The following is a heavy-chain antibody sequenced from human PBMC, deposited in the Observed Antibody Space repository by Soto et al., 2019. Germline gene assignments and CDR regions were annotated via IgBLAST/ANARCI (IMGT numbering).Heavy chain of an antibody. CDR1: GYSFTSYW. Sequence: GESLKISCKGSGYSFTSYWINWVRQMPGKGLEWMGRIDPSDSYINYSPSFQGHVTISAVKSISTAYLQWSSLKASDTAMYYCARLQVVMELNGMDVWGQGTTVTVSS. J-gene: IGHJ6*02. CDR2: IDPSDSYI. CDR3: ARLQVVMELNGMDV. D-gene: IGHD2-15*01. V-gene: IGHV5-10-1*01.